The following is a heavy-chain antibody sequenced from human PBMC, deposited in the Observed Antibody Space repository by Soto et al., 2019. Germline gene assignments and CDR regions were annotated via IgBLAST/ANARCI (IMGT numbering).Heavy chain of an antibody. CDR2: IYRGGDT. Sequence: EVQLVESGGVLIQPGGSLRLSCAVSGFTVSYNYMNWVRQAPGKGLEWVSVIYRGGDTFYADSVKGRFTISRDNSKNTLYLQMNSLRAEDTAVYYCARGMYGSGSYYIGDAFDMWDQGTMVTVSS. CDR3: ARGMYGSGSYYIGDAFDM. V-gene: IGHV3-53*01. CDR1: GFTVSYNY. D-gene: IGHD3-10*01. J-gene: IGHJ3*02.